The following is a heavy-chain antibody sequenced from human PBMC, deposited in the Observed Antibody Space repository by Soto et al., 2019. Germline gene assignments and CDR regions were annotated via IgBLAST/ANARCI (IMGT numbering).Heavy chain of an antibody. Sequence: ASVKVSCKASGGTFSSYAMSWVRQAPGQGLEWMGGIIPIFGTANYTQKFQGRVTITADESTSTAYMELSSLRSEDTAVYYCARGGISQRFDPWGQGTLVTVSS. CDR3: ARGGISQRFDP. CDR2: IIPIFGTA. CDR1: GGTFSSYA. D-gene: IGHD1-26*01. V-gene: IGHV1-69*13. J-gene: IGHJ5*02.